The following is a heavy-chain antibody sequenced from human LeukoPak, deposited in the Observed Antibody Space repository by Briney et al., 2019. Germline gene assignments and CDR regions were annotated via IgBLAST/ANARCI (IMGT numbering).Heavy chain of an antibody. V-gene: IGHV3-21*01. Sequence: PGGSLRLSCAASGFTFSSYSMYWVRQAPGKGLEWVSSISSSSSYIYYADSVKVRFTISRYNAKNSLHLQMNSLRAEDTAVYSCARVSQGDYPNFDYWGQGTLVTVSS. CDR1: GFTFSSYS. CDR2: ISSSSSYI. J-gene: IGHJ4*02. CDR3: ARVSQGDYPNFDY. D-gene: IGHD4-17*01.